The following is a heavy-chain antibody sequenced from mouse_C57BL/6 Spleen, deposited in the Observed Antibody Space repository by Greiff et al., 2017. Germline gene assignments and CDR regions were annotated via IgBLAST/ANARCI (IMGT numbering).Heavy chain of an antibody. V-gene: IGHV1-55*01. CDR2: IYPGSGST. CDR1: GYTFTSYW. J-gene: IGHJ4*01. CDR3: ARVRRGYAMDY. D-gene: IGHD2-14*01. Sequence: QVQLQQPGAELVKPGASVKMSCKASGYTFTSYWITWVKQRPGQGLEWIGEIYPGSGSTNYNEKFKSKATLTVDTSSSTAYMQLSSLTSEDAAVYYCARVRRGYAMDYWGQGTSVTVSS.